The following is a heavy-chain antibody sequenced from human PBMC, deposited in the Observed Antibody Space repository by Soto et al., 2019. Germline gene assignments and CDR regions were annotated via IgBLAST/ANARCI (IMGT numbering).Heavy chain of an antibody. CDR2: ISGSGSST. D-gene: IGHD3-3*01. J-gene: IGHJ6*02. Sequence: GGSLRLSCAASGFTFSNYAMNWVRQAPGKGLEWVSGISGSGSSTYYADSVKGRFTISRDNSKNRMYLQVHSLRAEDTAAYYCAKAVTISGSFYYGMDVWDQGTTVTVSS. V-gene: IGHV3-23*01. CDR1: GFTFSNYA. CDR3: AKAVTISGSFYYGMDV.